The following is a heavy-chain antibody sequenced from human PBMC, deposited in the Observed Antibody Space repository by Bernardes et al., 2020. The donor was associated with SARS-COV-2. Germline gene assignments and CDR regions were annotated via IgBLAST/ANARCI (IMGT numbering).Heavy chain of an antibody. J-gene: IGHJ6*02. CDR3: VKDLAVAGY. D-gene: IGHD6-19*01. CDR2: ITGSGGST. V-gene: IGHV3-23*01. Sequence: GSLRLSCAASGFTFSSYTLSWVRQAPGKGLECVSTITGSGGSTYYADSVKGRFSISRDNSRNTLYLQMNSLRAEDTAIYYCVKDLAVAGYWGQGTTVTVSS. CDR1: GFTFSSYT.